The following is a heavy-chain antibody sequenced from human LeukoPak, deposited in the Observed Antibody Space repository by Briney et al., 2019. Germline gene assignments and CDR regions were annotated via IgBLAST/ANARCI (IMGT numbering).Heavy chain of an antibody. CDR3: ARVEVVWGNYRQYYFDY. CDR2: IYYSGST. J-gene: IGHJ4*02. V-gene: IGHV4-59*01. D-gene: IGHD3-16*02. Sequence: SETLSLTCTVSGGSISSYYWSWIRQPPGKGLEWIGYIYYSGSTNYNPSLKSRVTISVDTSKNQFSLKLSSVTAADTAVYYCARVEVVWGNYRQYYFDYWGQGTLVTVSS. CDR1: GGSISSYY.